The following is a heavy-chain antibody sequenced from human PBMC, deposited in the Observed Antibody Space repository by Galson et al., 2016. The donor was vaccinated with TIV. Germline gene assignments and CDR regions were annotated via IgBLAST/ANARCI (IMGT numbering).Heavy chain of an antibody. J-gene: IGHJ4*02. Sequence: SVKVSCKASGGSFLSYHISWVRQAPGQGLEWVGGIIPVFRTANYAQKFQGRVTITADESTSTAYMEMSSLISADTAVYYCAQKVGATGGGYYFDYWGQGTLVTVSS. V-gene: IGHV1-69*13. D-gene: IGHD1-26*01. CDR1: GGSFLSYH. CDR3: AQKVGATGGGYYFDY. CDR2: IIPVFRTA.